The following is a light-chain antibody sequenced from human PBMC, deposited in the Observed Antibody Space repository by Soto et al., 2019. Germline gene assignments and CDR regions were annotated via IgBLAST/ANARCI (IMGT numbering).Light chain of an antibody. CDR2: AAS. J-gene: IGKJ5*01. Sequence: DVQMTQSPSTLSASVGDRVTITCRASQSISGWLAWYQQRPGKAPKLLIYAASSLQSGVPSRFSGSGSGTDFTLTISSLQSEDFATYYCQKSYTSLLTFGPGTRREI. V-gene: IGKV1-39*01. CDR1: QSISGW. CDR3: QKSYTSLLT.